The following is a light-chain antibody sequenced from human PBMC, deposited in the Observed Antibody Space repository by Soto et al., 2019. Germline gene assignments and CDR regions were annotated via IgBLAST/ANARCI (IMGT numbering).Light chain of an antibody. CDR2: DVS. J-gene: IGLJ2*01. CDR3: SSYTSTSTLVV. CDR1: SSDVLGYNF. V-gene: IGLV2-14*01. Sequence: QSELTQPASVSGSPGQSITISCTGTSSDVLGYNFVSWYQLHPGKAPKLMIYDVSNRPSGVSNRFSGSKSGNTASLTISGLQAEDEADYYCSSYTSTSTLVVFGGGTKLTVL.